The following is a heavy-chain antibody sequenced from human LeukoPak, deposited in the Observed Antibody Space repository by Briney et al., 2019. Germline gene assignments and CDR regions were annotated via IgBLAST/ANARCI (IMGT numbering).Heavy chain of an antibody. CDR1: GGSISSYY. CDR3: TKGPSSGRLDY. D-gene: IGHD6-19*01. J-gene: IGHJ4*02. Sequence: PSETLSLTCTVSGGSISSYYWSWIRQPPGKGLEWIGYIYYSGSTNYNPSLKSRVTISVDTSKNQFSLKLSSVTAADTAVYYCTKGPSSGRLDYWGQGTLVTVSS. V-gene: IGHV4-59*08. CDR2: IYYSGST.